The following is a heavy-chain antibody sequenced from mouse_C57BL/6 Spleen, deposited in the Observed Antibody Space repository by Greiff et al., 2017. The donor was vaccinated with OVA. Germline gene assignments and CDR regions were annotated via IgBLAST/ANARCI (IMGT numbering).Heavy chain of an antibody. V-gene: IGHV1-26*01. CDR1: GYTFTDYY. CDR3: ARNWYYGSSSFAY. J-gene: IGHJ3*01. CDR2: INPNNGGT. D-gene: IGHD1-1*01. Sequence: VQLQQSGPELVKPGASVKISCKASGYTFTDYYMNWVKQSHGKSLEWIGDINPNNGGTSYNQKFKGKATLTVDKSSSTAYMELRSLTSEDSAVYYCARNWYYGSSSFAYWGQGTLVTVSA.